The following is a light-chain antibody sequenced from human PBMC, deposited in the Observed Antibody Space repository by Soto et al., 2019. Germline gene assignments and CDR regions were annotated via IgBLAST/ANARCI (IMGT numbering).Light chain of an antibody. CDR2: KAS. Sequence: DIQMTQSPSTLSASVGDSVTITCRASQSISPWLAWYQQQPGTAPTLLIYKASSLEGGVPSRFSGSGSGTDFNITISSLQPDDFATYYCQQYNTYPLTFGGGTTVEIK. CDR3: QQYNTYPLT. V-gene: IGKV1-5*03. J-gene: IGKJ4*01. CDR1: QSISPW.